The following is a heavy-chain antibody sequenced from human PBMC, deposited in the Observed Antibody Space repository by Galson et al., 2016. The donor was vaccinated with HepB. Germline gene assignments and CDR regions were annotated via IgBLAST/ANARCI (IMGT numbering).Heavy chain of an antibody. V-gene: IGHV4-39*02. J-gene: IGHJ4*02. Sequence: ETLSLTCTVSGASVSSSSWWGWIRQPPGKGLEWLASLSDTGTTDYNPSLRSRVTISADTSKNHFSLRLSSLTAADTAVYYCAKPLTPTNQYFFNSWGQGTLVTVSS. CDR1: GASVSSSSW. CDR2: LSDTGTT. D-gene: IGHD2-15*01. CDR3: AKPLTPTNQYFFNS.